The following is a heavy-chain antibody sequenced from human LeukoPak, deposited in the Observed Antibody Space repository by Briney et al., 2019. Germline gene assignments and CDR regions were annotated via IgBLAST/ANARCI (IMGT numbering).Heavy chain of an antibody. Sequence: GGSLRLSCAVSGITLSNYGMSWVRQTPGKGLEWVAGISGSGGRTNYADSLKGRFTISRDNPKNTLYLQMNSLRAEDTAVYFCAKRGVVIRVILVGFHKEAYYFDSWGQGALVTVSS. V-gene: IGHV3-23*01. CDR3: AKRGVVIRVILVGFHKEAYYFDS. CDR1: GITLSNYG. CDR2: ISGSGGRT. J-gene: IGHJ4*02. D-gene: IGHD3-22*01.